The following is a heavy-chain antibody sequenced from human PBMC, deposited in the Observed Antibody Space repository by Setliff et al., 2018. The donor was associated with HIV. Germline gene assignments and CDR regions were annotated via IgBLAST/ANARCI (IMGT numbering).Heavy chain of an antibody. CDR2: IHYSGSS. CDR1: GDSLSSATYY. J-gene: IGHJ6*03. CDR3: ARGLSIFGVATPGFYSFMDV. V-gene: IGHV4-61*01. Sequence: PSETLSLTCSVSGDSLSSATYYWGWIRQPPGKGLEWIGYIHYSGSSNYNPSLKSRVSISLDTSKTQVSLKLNSVTAADTAVYYCARGLSIFGVATPGFYSFMDVWGKGTTVTVSS. D-gene: IGHD3-3*01.